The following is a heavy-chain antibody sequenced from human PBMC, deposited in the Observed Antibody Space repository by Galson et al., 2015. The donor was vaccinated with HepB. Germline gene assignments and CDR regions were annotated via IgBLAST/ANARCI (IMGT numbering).Heavy chain of an antibody. CDR1: GFTFSSYS. J-gene: IGHJ4*02. D-gene: IGHD4-17*01. V-gene: IGHV3-30*18. CDR3: AKDHYGVYGRIDY. CDR2: INYGGTIK. Sequence: SLRLSCAASGFTFSSYSMHWVRQAPGKGLEWVALINYGGTIKYYADSVRGRFTISRDNSRNTLYLQMNSLRAEDTAVYYCAKDHYGVYGRIDYWGQGTLVTVSS.